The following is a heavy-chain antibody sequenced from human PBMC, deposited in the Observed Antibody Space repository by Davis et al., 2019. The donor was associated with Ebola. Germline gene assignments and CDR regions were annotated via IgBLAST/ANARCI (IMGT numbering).Heavy chain of an antibody. J-gene: IGHJ6*02. V-gene: IGHV4-30-4*01. CDR2: IYYSGST. CDR1: GGSISSGDYY. Sequence: PSETLSLTCTVSGGSISSGDYYWSWIRQPPGKGLEWIGYIYYSGSTYYNPSLKSRVTISVDTSKNQFSLKLSSETAADTAVYYCAGSRLAAGYYYYGMDVWGQGTTVTVSS. D-gene: IGHD6-13*01. CDR3: AGSRLAAGYYYYGMDV.